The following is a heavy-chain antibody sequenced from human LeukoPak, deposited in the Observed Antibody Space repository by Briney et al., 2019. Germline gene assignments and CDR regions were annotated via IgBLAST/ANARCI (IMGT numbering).Heavy chain of an antibody. D-gene: IGHD6-19*01. CDR2: IYYSGST. Sequence: SETLSLTCTVSGGSISSSSYSWGWIRQPPGKGLEWIGSIYYSGSTYYNPSLKSRVTISVDTSKNQFSLKLSSVTAADTAVYYCARRSTRYSSGRPPFDYWGQGTLVTVSS. CDR3: ARRSTRYSSGRPPFDY. CDR1: GGSISSSSYS. J-gene: IGHJ4*02. V-gene: IGHV4-39*01.